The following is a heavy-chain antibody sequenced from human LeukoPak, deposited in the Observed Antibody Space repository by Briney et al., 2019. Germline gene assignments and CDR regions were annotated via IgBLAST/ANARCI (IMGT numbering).Heavy chain of an antibody. CDR3: AVGYYYDSSGYFDY. J-gene: IGHJ4*02. D-gene: IGHD3-22*01. V-gene: IGHV3-21*01. CDR2: ISSSYI. Sequence: GGSLRLSCAASGFTFSSYSMNWVRQAPGKGLEWVSSISSSYIYYADSVKGRFTISRDNAKNSLYLQMNSLRAEDTAVYYCAVGYYYDSSGYFDYWGQGTLVTVSS. CDR1: GFTFSSYS.